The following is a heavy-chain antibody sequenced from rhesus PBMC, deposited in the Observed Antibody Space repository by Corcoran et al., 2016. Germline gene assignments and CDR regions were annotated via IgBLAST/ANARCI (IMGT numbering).Heavy chain of an antibody. J-gene: IGHJ4*01. CDR1: GYSISSGYG. CDR3: ARGYCTSTTCWNFDY. CDR2: FGGSSGST. D-gene: IGHD2-2*01. V-gene: IGHV4-127*01. Sequence: QVQLQESGPGLVKPSETLSLTCAVSGYSISSGYGWSWIRQPPGKGLEWIGYFGGSSGSTNYNPSLKSLVTISKDTSKNQFSLKLSSVTAADTAVYYCARGYCTSTTCWNFDYWGQGVLVTVSS.